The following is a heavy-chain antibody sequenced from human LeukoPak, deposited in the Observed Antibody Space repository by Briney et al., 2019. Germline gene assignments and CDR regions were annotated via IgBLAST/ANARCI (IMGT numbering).Heavy chain of an antibody. CDR3: ARDPRTVRI. D-gene: IGHD1-1*01. V-gene: IGHV3-21*05. CDR1: GFTFSSYW. J-gene: IGHJ4*02. CDR2: ISGSGDDT. Sequence: GSLRLSCAASGFTFSSYWMHWVRQAPGKGLEWLSYISGSGDDTNYADSVRGRFTISRDNAKNSLYLQMNSPRVEDTAVYYCARDPRTVRIWGQGTLVTVSS.